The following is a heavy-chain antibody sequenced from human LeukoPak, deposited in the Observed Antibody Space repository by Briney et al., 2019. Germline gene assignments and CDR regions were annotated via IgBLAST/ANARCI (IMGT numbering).Heavy chain of an antibody. D-gene: IGHD5-18*01. CDR3: ARRGDTAMDPFDY. CDR2: IYYRGST. Sequence: SETLSLTCTVSGGSISSSSYYWGWIRQPPGKGLEWIGYIYYRGSTNYNPSLKSRVTISVDTSKNQFSLKLSSVTAADTAVYYCARRGDTAMDPFDYWGQGTLVTVSS. V-gene: IGHV4-61*05. CDR1: GGSISSSSYY. J-gene: IGHJ4*02.